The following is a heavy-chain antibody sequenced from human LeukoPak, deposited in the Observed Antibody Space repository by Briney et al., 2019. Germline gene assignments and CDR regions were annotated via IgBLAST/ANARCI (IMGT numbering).Heavy chain of an antibody. CDR1: GYTFTSYG. J-gene: IGHJ6*02. CDR3: ARGQTDYEILTGYYPSYGMDV. D-gene: IGHD3-9*01. Sequence: ASVKVSCKASGYTFTSYGISWVRQAPRQGLEWMGWISAYNGNTKYAQKLQGRVTMTTDTSTSTAYMELRSLRSDDTAVYYCARGQTDYEILTGYYPSYGMDVWGQGTTVTVSS. V-gene: IGHV1-18*01. CDR2: ISAYNGNT.